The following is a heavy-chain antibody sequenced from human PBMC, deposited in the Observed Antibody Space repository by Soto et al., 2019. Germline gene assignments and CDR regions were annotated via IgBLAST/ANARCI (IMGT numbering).Heavy chain of an antibody. D-gene: IGHD3-16*02. CDR1: GYTFTSYA. CDR3: ARDQGGTYYDYVWGSYRPAGFDY. CDR2: INAGNGNT. Sequence: ASVKVSCKASGYTFTSYAMHWVRQAPGQRLEWMGWINAGNGNTKYSQKFQGRVTITRDTSASTAYMELSSLRSEDTAVYYCARDQGGTYYDYVWGSYRPAGFDYWGQGTLVTVSS. V-gene: IGHV1-3*01. J-gene: IGHJ4*02.